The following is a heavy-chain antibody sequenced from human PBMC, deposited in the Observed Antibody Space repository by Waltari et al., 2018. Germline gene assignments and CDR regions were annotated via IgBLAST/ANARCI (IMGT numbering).Heavy chain of an antibody. J-gene: IGHJ5*02. CDR2: IKQDGSEK. V-gene: IGHV3-7*01. CDR3: ARGGYGSYGYETPPGS. CDR1: GFTFTNYW. Sequence: EVQLVESGGVLVQPGGSLRLSCSASGFTFTNYWMTWVRQAPGKGLEWVANIKQDGSEKYYVDSVKGRFTISRDNAKNSLYLQMNSLRAEDTAVYYCARGGYGSYGYETPPGSWGQGTLVTVSS. D-gene: IGHD5-18*01.